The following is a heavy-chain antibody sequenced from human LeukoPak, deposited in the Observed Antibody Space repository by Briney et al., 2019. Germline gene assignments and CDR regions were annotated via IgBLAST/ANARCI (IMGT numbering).Heavy chain of an antibody. Sequence: GASVKVSCKASGYTFTGYYTHWVRQAPGQGLEWMGWINPNSGGTNYAQKFQGRVTVTRDTSISTTYMELSSLRSDDTAVYYCARDPGGVTTTFDYWGQGTLVTVSS. CDR3: ARDPGGVTTTFDY. CDR2: INPNSGGT. CDR1: GYTFTGYY. V-gene: IGHV1-2*02. J-gene: IGHJ4*02. D-gene: IGHD4-11*01.